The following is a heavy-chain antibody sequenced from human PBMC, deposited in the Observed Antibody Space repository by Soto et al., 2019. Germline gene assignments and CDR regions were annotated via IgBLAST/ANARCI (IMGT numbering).Heavy chain of an antibody. V-gene: IGHV1-18*01. CDR1: GYTFTSYG. CDR2: INSYNGNT. J-gene: IGHJ5*02. D-gene: IGHD6-19*01. CDR3: ARVPVAGIWFDP. Sequence: QVQLVQSGAEVKKPGASVKVSCKASGYTFTSYGISWVRQAPGQGLEWMGWINSYNGNTNYAHKLQGRVTGTTKASPSTAYMELRSLRSDAWAMYYCARVPVAGIWFDPRGQGTLVTVST.